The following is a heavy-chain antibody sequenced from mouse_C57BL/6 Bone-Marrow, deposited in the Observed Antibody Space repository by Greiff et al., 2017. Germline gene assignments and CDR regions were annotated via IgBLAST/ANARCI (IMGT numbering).Heavy chain of an antibody. J-gene: IGHJ1*03. V-gene: IGHV1-49*01. CDR2: FTMYSDAT. CDR1: YFAFMASA. Sequence: LQQSGAELVRPGSSVKLSCKDSYFAFMASAMHWVKQRPGHGLEWIGSFTMYSDATEYSENFKGKATLTANTSSSTDYMERSSLTSEASAVVDCARETGRGYFDVWGTGTTVTVST. CDR3: ARETGRGYFDV.